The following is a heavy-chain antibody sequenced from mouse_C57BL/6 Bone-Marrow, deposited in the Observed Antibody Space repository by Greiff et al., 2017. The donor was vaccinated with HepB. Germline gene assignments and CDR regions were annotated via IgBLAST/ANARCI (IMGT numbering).Heavy chain of an antibody. Sequence: QVQLKQPGAELVKPGASVKVSCKASGYTFTSYWMHWVKQRPGQGLEWIGRIHPSDSDTNYNQKFKGKATLTVDKSSSTAYMQLSSLTSEDSAVYYCAIPTAQATVAYWGQGTLVTVSA. CDR2: IHPSDSDT. CDR1: GYTFTSYW. J-gene: IGHJ3*01. V-gene: IGHV1-74*01. CDR3: AIPTAQATVAY. D-gene: IGHD3-2*02.